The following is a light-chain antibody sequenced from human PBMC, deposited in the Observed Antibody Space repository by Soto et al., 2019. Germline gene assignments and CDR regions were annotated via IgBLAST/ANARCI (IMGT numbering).Light chain of an antibody. CDR3: QQSYSSPFT. Sequence: DMQMTQSPSSLSASIGDRLIITCRTSQGVSTFLNWYRQKAGEAPRLLIYTASSLQSGVPSRFSGGGSGTEFTLTINSIQPEDFGNYFCQQSYSSPFTFGPGTKVDIK. CDR1: QGVSTF. CDR2: TAS. V-gene: IGKV1-39*01. J-gene: IGKJ3*01.